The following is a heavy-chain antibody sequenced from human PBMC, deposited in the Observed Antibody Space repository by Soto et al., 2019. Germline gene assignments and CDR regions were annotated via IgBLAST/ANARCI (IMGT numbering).Heavy chain of an antibody. V-gene: IGHV4-59*01. CDR2: IYYSGST. CDR3: ARSSSGWYVYYFDY. D-gene: IGHD6-19*01. CDR1: GGSISSYY. Sequence: SETLSLTCTVSGGSISSYYWSWIRQPPGKELEWIGYIYYSGSTNYNPSLKSRVTISVDTSKNQFSLKLSSVTAADTAVYYCARSSSGWYVYYFDYWGQGTLVTVSS. J-gene: IGHJ4*02.